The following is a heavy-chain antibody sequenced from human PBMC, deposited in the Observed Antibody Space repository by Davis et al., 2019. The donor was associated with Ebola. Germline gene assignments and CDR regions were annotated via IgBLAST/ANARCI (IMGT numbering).Heavy chain of an antibody. D-gene: IGHD1-20*01. CDR1: GGSISNGDYS. Sequence: SETLSLTCTVSGGSISNGDYSWSWIRQPPGKGLEWIGYIHHSGGTYYNPSLKSRLTISVDTSKNQFSLRLTSVTAADTAVYFCARDDVTGLLDSWGQGTRVIVSS. CDR2: IHHSGGT. J-gene: IGHJ4*02. CDR3: ARDDVTGLLDS. V-gene: IGHV4-30-4*08.